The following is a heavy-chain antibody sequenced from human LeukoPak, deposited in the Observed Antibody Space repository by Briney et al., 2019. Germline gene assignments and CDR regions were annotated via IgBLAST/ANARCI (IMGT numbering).Heavy chain of an antibody. J-gene: IGHJ3*02. CDR3: ARAWRGYRGYPESAFDI. V-gene: IGHV3-21*01. CDR1: GFTFSSYS. CDR2: ISISRSYK. D-gene: IGHD5-12*01. Sequence: GSLRLSCAAFGFTFSSYSLNWVRQAPGKGLEGVSSISISRSYKYLSDSVKGRFPLSRDNAKSALYLQINSLRAGDTAVYYCARAWRGYRGYPESAFDIWGQGTMVTVSS.